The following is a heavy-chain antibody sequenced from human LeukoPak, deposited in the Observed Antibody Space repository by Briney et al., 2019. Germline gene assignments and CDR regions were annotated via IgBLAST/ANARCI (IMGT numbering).Heavy chain of an antibody. Sequence: GGSLRLSCAASGFTFSTYAIHWVRQAPGKGLEYVSGISSNGGGTYYANSVKGRFTISRDNSKNTLYLQMGSLRAEDMAVYHCARGSCSSTSCQGYMDVWGKGTTVTVSS. CDR2: ISSNGGGT. CDR3: ARGSCSSTSCQGYMDV. CDR1: GFTFSTYA. D-gene: IGHD2-2*01. V-gene: IGHV3-64*01. J-gene: IGHJ6*03.